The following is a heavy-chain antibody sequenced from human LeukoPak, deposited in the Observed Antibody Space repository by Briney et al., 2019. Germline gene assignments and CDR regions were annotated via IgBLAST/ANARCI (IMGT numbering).Heavy chain of an antibody. CDR1: GFTFSNHA. V-gene: IGHV3-13*01. J-gene: IGHJ4*02. D-gene: IGHD1-26*01. CDR2: IGTAGDT. Sequence: PGGSLRLSCATSGFTFSNHAMHWVRQASGKGLEWVSAIGTAGDTFYPGSVKGRFTISRENAKNSLSLQMNSLRAEDTAVYYCVRQQTLHGNFDYWGQGTLVTVSS. CDR3: VRQQTLHGNFDY.